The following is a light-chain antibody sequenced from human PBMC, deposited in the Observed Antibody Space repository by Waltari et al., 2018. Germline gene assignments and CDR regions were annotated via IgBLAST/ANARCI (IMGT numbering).Light chain of an antibody. J-gene: IGKJ4*01. CDR2: WAS. CDR1: QSILYSSNNKNY. CDR3: QQYYSSLSLT. Sequence: DIVMTQSPDSLAVSLGERATINCKSSQSILYSSNNKNYLAWYQQKPGQPPRLRIYWASTRESGVPDRCSGSGSGTDFTLTISSLQAEDVAMYYCQQYYSSLSLTFGGGTKVEIK. V-gene: IGKV4-1*01.